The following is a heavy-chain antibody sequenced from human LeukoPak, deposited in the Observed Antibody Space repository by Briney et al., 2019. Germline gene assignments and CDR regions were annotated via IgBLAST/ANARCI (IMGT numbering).Heavy chain of an antibody. CDR2: INPSGGST. V-gene: IGHV1-46*01. D-gene: IGHD2-2*01. J-gene: IGHJ4*02. CDR3: ARGTSDGGCDY. Sequence: ASVKVSCRASGYTFTGYYMHWVRQAPGQGLEWMGWINPSGGSTSYAQKFQGRVTMTRDTSTSTVYMELSSLRSEDTAVYYCARGTSDGGCDYWGQGTLVTVSS. CDR1: GYTFTGYY.